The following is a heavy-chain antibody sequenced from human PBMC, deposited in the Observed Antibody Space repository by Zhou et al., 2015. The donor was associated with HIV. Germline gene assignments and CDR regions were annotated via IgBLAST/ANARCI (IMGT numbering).Heavy chain of an antibody. V-gene: IGHV3-9*01. Sequence: EVQLVESGGGLVQPGRSLRVSCAASGFTFEDFAMHWVRQVPGRGLEWVSGISWNSDTVAYADSVKGRFTISRDNAKNTLYLQMNSLRAEDTAVYYCARSGGFNKFDYWGQGTLVTVSS. D-gene: IGHD5-24*01. CDR2: ISWNSDTV. CDR3: ARSGGFNKFDY. J-gene: IGHJ4*02. CDR1: GFTFEDFA.